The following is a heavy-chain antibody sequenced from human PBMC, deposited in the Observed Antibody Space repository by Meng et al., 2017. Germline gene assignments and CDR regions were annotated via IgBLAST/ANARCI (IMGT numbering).Heavy chain of an antibody. J-gene: IGHJ4*02. V-gene: IGHV4-4*02. CDR3: ARDRGAVAGTNFDY. Sequence: LQVAGPGLVKPSGTLSSTCAVSGGSISSSNWWSWVRQPPGKGLEWIGEIYHSGSTNYNPSLKSRVTISVDKSKNQFSLKLSSVTAADTAVYYCARDRGAVAGTNFDYWGQGTLVTVSS. CDR1: GGSISSSNW. CDR2: IYHSGST. D-gene: IGHD6-19*01.